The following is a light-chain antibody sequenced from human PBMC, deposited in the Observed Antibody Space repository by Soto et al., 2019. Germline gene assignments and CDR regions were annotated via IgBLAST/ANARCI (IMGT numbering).Light chain of an antibody. CDR2: DAS. J-gene: IGKJ4*01. CDR1: QSMSSW. Sequence: DIQVTQSPSTLSASVGDRVTITCRASQSMSSWLAWYQQKPGKAPKLLIYDASSLESGVPSRFSGSGSGTEFTLTISSLQPDDFATYYCQQYNSYSLFGGGTKVEIK. V-gene: IGKV1-5*01. CDR3: QQYNSYSL.